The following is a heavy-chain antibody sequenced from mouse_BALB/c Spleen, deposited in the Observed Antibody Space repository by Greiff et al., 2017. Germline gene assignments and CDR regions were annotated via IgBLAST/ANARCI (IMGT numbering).Heavy chain of an antibody. CDR3: ARSGYYGSRAWFAY. Sequence: QVQLQQSGAELAKPGASVKMSCKASGYTFTSYLMHWVKQRPGQGLEWIGYINPSTGYTEYNQKFKDKATLTADKSSSTAYMQLSSLTSEDSAVYYCARSGYYGSRAWFAYWGQGTLVTVSA. CDR1: GYTFTSYL. D-gene: IGHD1-1*01. J-gene: IGHJ3*01. CDR2: INPSTGYT. V-gene: IGHV1-4*01.